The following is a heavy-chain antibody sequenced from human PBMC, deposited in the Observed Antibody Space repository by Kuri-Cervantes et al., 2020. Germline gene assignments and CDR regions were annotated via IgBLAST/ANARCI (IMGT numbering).Heavy chain of an antibody. CDR2: INPNSGGT. J-gene: IGHJ3*02. Sequence: ASVKVSCKASGYTFSGYYMHWVRQAPGQGLEWMGWINPNSGGTNYAQKFQGRVTMTRDTSTNTIYMELRSLRSDDTAVYYCAREMYAGASDIWGQGTMVTVSS. D-gene: IGHD2-8*01. V-gene: IGHV1-2*02. CDR3: AREMYAGASDI. CDR1: GYTFSGYY.